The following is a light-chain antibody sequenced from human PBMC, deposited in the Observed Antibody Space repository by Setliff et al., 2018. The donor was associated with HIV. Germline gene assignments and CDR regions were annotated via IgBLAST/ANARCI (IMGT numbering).Light chain of an antibody. Sequence: QSVLTQPRSVSGSPGQSVTISCTGTSSDVGGYNYVSWYQQHPGKAPKLMIYDVSKRPSGVPDRFSGSKSGNTASLTISGLQAEDEADYYCCSYAGSYAWVFG. CDR2: DVS. J-gene: IGLJ3*02. CDR1: SSDVGGYNY. CDR3: CSYAGSYAWV. V-gene: IGLV2-11*01.